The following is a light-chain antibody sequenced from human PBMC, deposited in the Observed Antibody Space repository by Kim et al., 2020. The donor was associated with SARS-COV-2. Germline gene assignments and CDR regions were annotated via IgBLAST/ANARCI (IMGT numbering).Light chain of an antibody. CDR2: GAS. Sequence: STGERATLSCGSSHSVCDNYLTWYKHKPSQAPRLRIYGASNRATGIPDRFSGSGSGTDFTLSISRLEPEEFAVYFCQQYVNSPRSFGQGTKVYIK. CDR1: HSVCDNY. J-gene: IGKJ1*01. CDR3: QQYVNSPRS. V-gene: IGKV3-20*01.